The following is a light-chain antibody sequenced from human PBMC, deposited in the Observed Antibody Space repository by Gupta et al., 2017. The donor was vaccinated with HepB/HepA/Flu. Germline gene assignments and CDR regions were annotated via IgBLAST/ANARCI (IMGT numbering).Light chain of an antibody. V-gene: IGKV3-15*01. CDR3: QQYNYRPST. CDR2: GAY. J-gene: IGKJ1*01. CDR1: QSVRSN. Sequence: EIVMTQSPATLSVSPGERATRSCRASQSVRSNLAWYQQRPGQAPRLLIFGAYTRATGIPARVSGSGSGTEFTLTISSLQSEDFAVYYCQQYNYRPSTFGQGTKVEIK.